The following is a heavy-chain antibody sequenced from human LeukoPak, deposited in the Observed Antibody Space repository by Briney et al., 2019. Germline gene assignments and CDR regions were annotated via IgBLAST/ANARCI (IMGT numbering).Heavy chain of an antibody. V-gene: IGHV4-59*08. Sequence: SETLSLTCTVSGGSISNYYWSWIRQPPGKGLEWIGDIYHSGSTNYNPSLKSRVTISVDTSKNQFSLKLSSVTAADTAVYYCARHGRWVGPAGYWGQGTLVTVSS. CDR3: ARHGRWVGPAGY. CDR2: IYHSGST. CDR1: GGSISNYY. D-gene: IGHD4-23*01. J-gene: IGHJ4*02.